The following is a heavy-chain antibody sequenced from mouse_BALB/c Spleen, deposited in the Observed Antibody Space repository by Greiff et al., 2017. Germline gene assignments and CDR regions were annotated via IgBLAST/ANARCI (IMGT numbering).Heavy chain of an antibody. Sequence: EVQGVESGPELVKPGASVKMSCKASGYTFTSYVMHWVKQKPGQGLEWIGYINPYNDGTKYNEKFKGKATLTSDKSSSTAYMELSSLTSEDSAVYYCARGVVPYAMDYWGQGTSVTVSS. V-gene: IGHV1-14*01. CDR3: ARGVVPYAMDY. D-gene: IGHD1-1*01. CDR2: INPYNDGT. CDR1: GYTFTSYV. J-gene: IGHJ4*01.